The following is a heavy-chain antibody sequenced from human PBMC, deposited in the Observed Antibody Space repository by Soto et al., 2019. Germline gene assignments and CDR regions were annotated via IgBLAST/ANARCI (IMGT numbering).Heavy chain of an antibody. CDR3: VKGEYSYGTYYYGMDV. Sequence: GGSLRLSCSASGFTFSSYAMHWVRQAPGKGLEYVSAISSNGGSTYYADSVKGRFTISRDNSKNTLYLQMSSLRAEDTAVYYCVKGEYSYGTYYYGMDVWGQGTTVIVSS. V-gene: IGHV3-64D*08. D-gene: IGHD5-18*01. CDR1: GFTFSSYA. J-gene: IGHJ6*02. CDR2: ISSNGGST.